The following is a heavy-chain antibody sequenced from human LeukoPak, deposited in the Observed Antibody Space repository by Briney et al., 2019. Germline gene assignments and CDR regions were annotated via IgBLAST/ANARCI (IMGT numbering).Heavy chain of an antibody. CDR2: INHSGST. CDR3: ARICDSSGYFSFDY. Sequence: SETLSLTCAVYGGSFSGYYWSWIRQPPGKGLGWIGEINHSGSTNYNPSLKSRVTISVDTSKNQFSLKLSSVTAADTAVYYCARICDSSGYFSFDYWGQGTLVTVSS. CDR1: GGSFSGYY. J-gene: IGHJ4*02. V-gene: IGHV4-34*01. D-gene: IGHD3-22*01.